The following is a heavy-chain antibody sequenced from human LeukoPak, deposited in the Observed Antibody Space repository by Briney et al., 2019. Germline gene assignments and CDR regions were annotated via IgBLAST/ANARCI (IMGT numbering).Heavy chain of an antibody. V-gene: IGHV4-39*01. CDR3: ARLKGVPAADY. CDR1: GGSISSTSYY. J-gene: IGHJ4*02. CDR2: IFYSGSP. D-gene: IGHD2-2*01. Sequence: SETLSLTCTVSGGSISSTSYYWGWIRQPPGKGLEWIGSIFYSGSPYYNPSLKSRVTISVDTSKNQFSLKLTSVSAADTAMYYCARLKGVPAADYWGQGTLVTVSS.